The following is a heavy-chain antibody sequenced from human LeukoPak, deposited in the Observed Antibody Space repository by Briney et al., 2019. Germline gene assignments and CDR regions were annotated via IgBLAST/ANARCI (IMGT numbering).Heavy chain of an antibody. J-gene: IGHJ6*03. Sequence: ASVKLSCTASGGTFSSYAISWVRQAPGQGLEWMGGIIPIFGTANYAQKFQGRVTITADESTSTAYMQLSSLRSEDTAVYYCARALRMGGGPYYYYMDVWGKGTTVTISS. CDR3: ARALRMGGGPYYYYMDV. CDR1: GGTFSSYA. CDR2: IIPIFGTA. D-gene: IGHD3-16*01. V-gene: IGHV1-69*13.